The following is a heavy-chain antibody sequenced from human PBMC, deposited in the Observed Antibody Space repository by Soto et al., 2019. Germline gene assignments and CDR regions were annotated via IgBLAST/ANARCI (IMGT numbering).Heavy chain of an antibody. V-gene: IGHV3-23*01. CDR1: GFTFSSYA. J-gene: IGHJ3*02. CDR2: ISGSGGST. Sequence: EVQVLESGGGLVQPGGSLRLSCAASGFTFSSYAMSWVRQAPGKGLEWVSAISGSGGSTYYADSVKGRFTISRDNSKNTLYLQVNSLTAEDTAVYCCAKAIRAYSYGWEAFDIWGQGTMVTVSS. CDR3: AKAIRAYSYGWEAFDI. D-gene: IGHD5-18*01.